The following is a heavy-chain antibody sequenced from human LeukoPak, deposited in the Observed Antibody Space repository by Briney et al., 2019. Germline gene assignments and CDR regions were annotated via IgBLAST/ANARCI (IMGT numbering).Heavy chain of an antibody. D-gene: IGHD3-9*01. V-gene: IGHV4-30-4*01. Sequence: PSETLSLTCTVSGGSISSGDYYWSWIRQPPGKGLEWIGYIYYSGSTYYNPSLKSRATISVDTSKNQFSLKLSSVTAADTAVYNCARLYYDILTGSPNWFDPWGQGTLVTVSS. CDR2: IYYSGST. CDR1: GGSISSGDYY. J-gene: IGHJ5*02. CDR3: ARLYYDILTGSPNWFDP.